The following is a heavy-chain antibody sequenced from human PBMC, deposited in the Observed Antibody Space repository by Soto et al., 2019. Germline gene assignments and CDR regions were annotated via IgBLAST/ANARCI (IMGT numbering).Heavy chain of an antibody. CDR2: ISYDGSNK. D-gene: IGHD3-9*01. J-gene: IGHJ5*02. CDR1: GFTVSSYA. V-gene: IGHV3-30-3*01. CDR3: ARDLSPGCRVWWFDP. Sequence: PGGSLRLSCAASGFTVSSYAMHWVRQAPGKGLEWVAVISYDGSNKYYADSVKGRFTISRDNSKNTLYLQMNSLRAEDTAVYYCARDLSPGCRVWWFDPCGQGTPVTVSS.